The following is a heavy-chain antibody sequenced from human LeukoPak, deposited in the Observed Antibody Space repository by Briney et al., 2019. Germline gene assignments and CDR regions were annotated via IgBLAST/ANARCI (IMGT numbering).Heavy chain of an antibody. D-gene: IGHD3-3*01. CDR2: ISGSGGST. J-gene: IGHJ4*02. CDR3: AKDGGFWSGYYPY. CDR1: GFTFSSYA. V-gene: IGHV3-23*01. Sequence: PGGSLRLSCAASGFTFSSYAMSWVRQAPGKGLEWVSAISGSGGSTYYADSVKGRFTISRDNSKNTLYLQMNSLTAEDTAMYFCAKDGGFWSGYYPYWGQGTLVTVSS.